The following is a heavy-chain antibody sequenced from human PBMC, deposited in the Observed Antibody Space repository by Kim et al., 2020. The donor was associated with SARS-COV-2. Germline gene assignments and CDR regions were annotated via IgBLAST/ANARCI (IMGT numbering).Heavy chain of an antibody. CDR2: ISSGSSTI. CDR1: GFTFSSYS. J-gene: IGHJ4*02. CDR3: ARGSYSSTNRLVY. D-gene: IGHD6-13*01. V-gene: IGHV3-48*02. Sequence: GGSLRLSCAASGFTFSSYSMNWVRQAPGKGLEWVSYISSGSSTIYYADSVKGRFTISRDNAKNSLYLQMNSLRDEDTAVYYCARGSYSSTNRLVYWGQGTLVTVSS.